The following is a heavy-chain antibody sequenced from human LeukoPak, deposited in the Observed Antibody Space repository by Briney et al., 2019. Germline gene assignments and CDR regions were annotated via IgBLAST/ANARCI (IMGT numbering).Heavy chain of an antibody. J-gene: IGHJ4*02. CDR1: GFTFSSYW. Sequence: GGSLRLSCAASGFTFSSYWMSWVRQAPGKGLEWVATIKQDGSDKYYVDSVKGRFTISRDNAKKSLYLQMNSLRAEDTAVYYCARGRQWSRAAGFDYWGQGTLVTVSS. CDR2: IKQDGSDK. D-gene: IGHD6-19*01. CDR3: ARGRQWSRAAGFDY. V-gene: IGHV3-7*01.